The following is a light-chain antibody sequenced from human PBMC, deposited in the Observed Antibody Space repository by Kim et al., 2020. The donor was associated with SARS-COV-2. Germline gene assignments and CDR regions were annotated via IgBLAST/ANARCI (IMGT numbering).Light chain of an antibody. CDR3: QQRSNWPPLT. V-gene: IGKV3-11*01. CDR1: QSVSSY. J-gene: IGKJ4*01. CDR2: DAS. Sequence: LSPGERATLSGRASQSVSSYLAWYQQKPGQAPRLLIYDASTRATGIPARFSGSGSGTDFTLTISSLEPEDFAVYYCQQRSNWPPLTFGGGTKLEIK.